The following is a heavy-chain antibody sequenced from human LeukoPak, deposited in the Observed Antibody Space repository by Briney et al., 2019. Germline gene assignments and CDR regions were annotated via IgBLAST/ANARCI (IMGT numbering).Heavy chain of an antibody. J-gene: IGHJ4*02. CDR1: GGSISSGGYY. V-gene: IGHV4-31*03. Sequence: SETLSLTCTVSGGSISSGGYYWSWIRQHPGKGLEWIGYIYYSGSTYYNPSLKSRVTISVDTSKNQFSLKLSSVTAADTAVYYCAGGDHYGSGSYPSLGFDYWGQGTLVTVSS. CDR2: IYYSGST. CDR3: AGGDHYGSGSYPSLGFDY. D-gene: IGHD3-10*01.